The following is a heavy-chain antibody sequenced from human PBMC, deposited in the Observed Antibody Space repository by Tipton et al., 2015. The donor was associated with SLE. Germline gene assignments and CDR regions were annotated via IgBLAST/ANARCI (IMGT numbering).Heavy chain of an antibody. CDR3: ARRGYYDSSGYFDY. J-gene: IGHJ4*02. V-gene: IGHV5-10-1*01. Sequence: GHVTISADKSISTAYLQWSSLKASDTAMYYCARRGYYDSSGYFDYWGQGTLVTVSS. D-gene: IGHD3-22*01.